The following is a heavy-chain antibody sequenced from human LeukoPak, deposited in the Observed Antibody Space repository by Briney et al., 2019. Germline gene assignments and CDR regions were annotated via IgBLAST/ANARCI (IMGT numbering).Heavy chain of an antibody. J-gene: IGHJ4*02. V-gene: IGHV3-30*18. CDR1: GFTFSSYG. Sequence: PERSLRLSCAASGFTFSSYGMHWVRQAPGKGLEWVAVISYDGSNKYYADSVKGRFTISRDNSKNTLYLQMNSLRAEDTAVYYCAKDTNRYSSGWYDYWGQGTLVTVSS. CDR3: AKDTNRYSSGWYDY. CDR2: ISYDGSNK. D-gene: IGHD6-19*01.